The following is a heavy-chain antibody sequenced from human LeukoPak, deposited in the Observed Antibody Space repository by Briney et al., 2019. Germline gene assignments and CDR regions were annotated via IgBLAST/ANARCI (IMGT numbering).Heavy chain of an antibody. V-gene: IGHV3-15*01. CDR3: TTGMTLRFLEWLGSYYYMDV. Sequence: GGSLRLSCAASGFTFSNAWMSWVRQAPGKGLEWVGRIKSKTDGGTTDHAAPVKGRFTISRDDSKNTLYLQMNSLKTEDTAVYYCTTGMTLRFLEWLGSYYYMDVWGKGTTVTVSS. CDR1: GFTFSNAW. D-gene: IGHD3-3*01. CDR2: IKSKTDGGTT. J-gene: IGHJ6*03.